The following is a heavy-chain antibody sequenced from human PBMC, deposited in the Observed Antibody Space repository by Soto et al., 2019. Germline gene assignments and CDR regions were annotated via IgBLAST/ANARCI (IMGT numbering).Heavy chain of an antibody. V-gene: IGHV1-69*01. D-gene: IGHD3-10*01. CDR1: GGTFSSYA. Sequence: QVQLVQSGAEVKKPGSSVKVSCKASGGTFSSYAISWVRQAPGQGLEWMGGIIPIFGTANYAQKFQGRVTITADESTSTAYMELSSLRSEDTXXXXCARTMVRVYGMDVWGQGTTVTVSS. CDR3: ARTMVRVYGMDV. J-gene: IGHJ6*02. CDR2: IIPIFGTA.